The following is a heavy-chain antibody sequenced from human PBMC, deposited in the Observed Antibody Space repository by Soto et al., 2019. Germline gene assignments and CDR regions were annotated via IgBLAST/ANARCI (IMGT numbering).Heavy chain of an antibody. Sequence: GASVKVSCKASGGTFSSYAISWVRQAPGKGLEWMGGTIPIFGTANYAQKFQGRVTITADESTSTAYMELSSLRSEDTAVYHCARVEIRPLNCWGQLTLVTVCS. V-gene: IGHV1-69*13. CDR2: TIPIFGTA. CDR3: ARVEIRPLNC. D-gene: IGHD3-3*01. J-gene: IGHJ4*02. CDR1: GGTFSSYA.